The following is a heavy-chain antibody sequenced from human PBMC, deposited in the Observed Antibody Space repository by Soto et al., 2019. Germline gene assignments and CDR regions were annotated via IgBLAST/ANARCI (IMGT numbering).Heavy chain of an antibody. V-gene: IGHV4-61*01. Sequence: SETLSLTCTVSGGSVSSGSYYWSWIRQPPGKGLEWIGYIYYSGSTNYNPSLKSRVTISVDTSKNQFSLKLSSVTAADTAVYYCARGGGIAARPRYSSGWFLGYFDYWGQGTLVTVSS. CDR3: ARGGGIAARPRYSSGWFLGYFDY. D-gene: IGHD6-19*01. J-gene: IGHJ4*02. CDR2: IYYSGST. CDR1: GGSVSSGSYY.